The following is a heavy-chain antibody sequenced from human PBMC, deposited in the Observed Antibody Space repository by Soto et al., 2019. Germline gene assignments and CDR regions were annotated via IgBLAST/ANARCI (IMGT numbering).Heavy chain of an antibody. CDR1: GGTFSSYA. J-gene: IGHJ6*02. V-gene: IGHV1-69*13. CDR2: IIPIFGTA. Sequence: SVKVSCKASGGTFSSYAISWVRQAPGQGLEWMGGIIPIFGTANYAQKFQGRVTITADESTSTAYMELSSLRSEDTAVYYCARSGGDYYYYHGMDVWGQGTTVTVSS. CDR3: ARSGGDYYYYHGMDV. D-gene: IGHD2-21*02.